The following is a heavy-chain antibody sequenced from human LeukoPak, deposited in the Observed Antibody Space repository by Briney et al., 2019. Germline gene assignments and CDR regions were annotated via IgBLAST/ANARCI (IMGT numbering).Heavy chain of an antibody. Sequence: LETLSLTCSVSGGSVTSGGFYWGWLRQPPGKRPEWIATIYYTGSTYYNPSLQSRVTISIDTSKNQFSLRLTSVTATDTAVYHCARHSGSGSLSRPFDPWGQGTLVTVSS. CDR3: ARHSGSGSLSRPFDP. CDR2: IYYTGST. CDR1: GGSVTSGGFY. D-gene: IGHD3-10*01. J-gene: IGHJ5*02. V-gene: IGHV4-39*01.